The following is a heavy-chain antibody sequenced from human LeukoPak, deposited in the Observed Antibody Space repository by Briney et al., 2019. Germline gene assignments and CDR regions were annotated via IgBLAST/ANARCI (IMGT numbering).Heavy chain of an antibody. J-gene: IGHJ4*02. V-gene: IGHV3-23*01. CDR2: ISGSGGST. D-gene: IGHD3-3*01. CDR1: GFTFSSYS. CDR3: AKHRGYDFWSGYWNCFDY. Sequence: GGSLRLSCAASGFTFSSYSMNWVRQAPGKGLEWVSAISGSGGSTYYADSVKGRFTISRDNSKNTLYLQMNSLRAEDTAVYYCAKHRGYDFWSGYWNCFDYWGQGTLVTVSS.